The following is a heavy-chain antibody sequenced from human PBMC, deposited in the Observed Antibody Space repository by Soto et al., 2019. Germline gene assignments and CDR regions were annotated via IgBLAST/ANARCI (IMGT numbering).Heavy chain of an antibody. CDR3: ARERLGYSHGPFDH. CDR2: IYHSGST. Sequence: SETLSLTCAVSGHSISSDYYWGWIRQPPGKGLEWIGSIYHSGSTYYNPSLKSRVTISVDTSKNQFSLKLSSVTAADTAVYYCARERLGYSHGPFDHWGQGTLATVSS. J-gene: IGHJ4*02. D-gene: IGHD5-18*01. CDR1: GHSISSDYY. V-gene: IGHV4-38-2*01.